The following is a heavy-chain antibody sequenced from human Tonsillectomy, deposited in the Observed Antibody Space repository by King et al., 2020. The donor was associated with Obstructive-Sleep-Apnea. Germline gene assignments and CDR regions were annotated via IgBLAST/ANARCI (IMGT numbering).Heavy chain of an antibody. CDR1: GVSITSDDSY. J-gene: IGHJ4*02. D-gene: IGHD3-16*01. CDR2: IYYSGGT. V-gene: IGHV4-31*03. Sequence: QLQESGPGLVEPSQTLSLTCSLSGVSITSDDSYWTWIRHHPGKGLEWIGHIYYSGGTSYTPSLKGRVTISIDSTENQFSLKLRSVTAADTAIYYCAGGGPLRFWGQGTLVTVSS. CDR3: AGGGPLRF.